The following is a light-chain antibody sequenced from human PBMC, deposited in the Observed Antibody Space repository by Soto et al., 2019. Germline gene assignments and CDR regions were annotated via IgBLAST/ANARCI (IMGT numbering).Light chain of an antibody. CDR3: QQYNNWPPWT. CDR1: QTISNY. CDR2: AAF. V-gene: IGKV1-39*01. Sequence: DIQMTKSPSSLSASAGDRVTITCRASQTISNYLNWYQHKPGKAPKILIYAAFSLQSGVPSRFSGSGSGTDFTLTISILQPEDFAVYYCQQYNNWPPWTFGQGTKVDIK. J-gene: IGKJ1*01.